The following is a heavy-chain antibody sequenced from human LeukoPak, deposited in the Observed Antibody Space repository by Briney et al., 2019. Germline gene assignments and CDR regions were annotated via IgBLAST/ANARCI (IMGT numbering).Heavy chain of an antibody. CDR2: IIPIFGTA. Sequence: ASVKVSCKASGCTFSSYAISWVRQAPGQGPEWMGGIIPIFGTANYAQKFQGRVTITTEESTSTAYMELSSLRAEDTAVYYCARYGRDLDCYVDYWGQGTLVTVSS. CDR1: GCTFSSYA. CDR3: ARYGRDLDCYVDY. V-gene: IGHV1-69*05. J-gene: IGHJ4*02. D-gene: IGHD2-21*02.